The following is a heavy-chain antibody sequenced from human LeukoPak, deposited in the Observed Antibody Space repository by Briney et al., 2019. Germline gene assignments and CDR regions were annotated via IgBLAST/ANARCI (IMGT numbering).Heavy chain of an antibody. CDR3: ARGAPDAFDI. CDR2: MNPNSGFT. CDR1: GYTFTSYD. V-gene: IGHV1-8*01. J-gene: IGHJ3*02. Sequence: ASVKVSCKASGYTFTSYDINWVRQATGQWLEWMGWMNPNSGFTAYAQKFQDRVTMTGNTSISTAYMELISLRSEDTAVYYCARGAPDAFDIWGQGTMVTVSS.